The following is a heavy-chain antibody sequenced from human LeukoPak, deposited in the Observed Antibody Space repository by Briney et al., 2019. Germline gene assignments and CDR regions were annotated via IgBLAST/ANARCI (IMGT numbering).Heavy chain of an antibody. CDR2: IYYSGST. CDR1: GGSISSGDYY. CDR3: ARVSGQQLYFY. D-gene: IGHD6-13*01. V-gene: IGHV4-30-4*08. J-gene: IGHJ4*02. Sequence: SETLSLTCTVSGGSISSGDYYWSWIRQPPGKGLEWIGYIYYSGSTYYNPSLKSRVTISVDTSKNQFSLKLSSVTAVDTAVYYCARVSGQQLYFYWGQGTLVTVSS.